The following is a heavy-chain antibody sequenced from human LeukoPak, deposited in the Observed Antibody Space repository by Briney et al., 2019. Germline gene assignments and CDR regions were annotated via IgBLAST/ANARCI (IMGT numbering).Heavy chain of an antibody. D-gene: IGHD3-22*01. CDR1: GGTFSSYA. V-gene: IGHV1-69*05. CDR3: ASWNYYDSSGYYHQPY. Sequence: SVKVSCKASGGTFSSYAISWVRQAPGQGLEWMGRSIPIFGTANYAQKFQGRVTITTDESTSTAYMELSSLRSEDTAVYYCASWNYYDSSGYYHQPYWGQGTLVTVSS. J-gene: IGHJ4*02. CDR2: SIPIFGTA.